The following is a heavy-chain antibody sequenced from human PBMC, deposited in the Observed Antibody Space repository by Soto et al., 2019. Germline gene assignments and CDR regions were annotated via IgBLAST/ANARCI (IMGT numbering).Heavy chain of an antibody. D-gene: IGHD4-17*01. CDR1: GGSISSSSYY. CDR3: ARQSGKYGDDVFDY. Sequence: PSETLSLTCTVSGGSISSSSYYWGWIRQPPGKGLEWIGSIYYSGSTYYNPSLKSRVTISVDTSKNQFSLKLSSVTAADTAVYYCARQSGKYGDDVFDYWGQGTLVTVSS. V-gene: IGHV4-39*01. J-gene: IGHJ4*02. CDR2: IYYSGST.